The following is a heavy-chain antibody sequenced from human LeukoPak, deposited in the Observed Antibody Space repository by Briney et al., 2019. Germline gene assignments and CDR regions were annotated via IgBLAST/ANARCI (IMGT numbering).Heavy chain of an antibody. CDR3: ARGLRYFDWLSQELDY. V-gene: IGHV4-59*08. CDR1: GGSISSYY. CDR2: INYSGNT. Sequence: KPSETLSLTCTVSGGSISSYYWSWIRQTPGKGLEWIGCINYSGNTDYSPSLKSRLTISVDTSKNQFSLKLSSVTAADTAVYYCARGLRYFDWLSQELDYWGQGTLVTVSS. J-gene: IGHJ4*02. D-gene: IGHD3-9*01.